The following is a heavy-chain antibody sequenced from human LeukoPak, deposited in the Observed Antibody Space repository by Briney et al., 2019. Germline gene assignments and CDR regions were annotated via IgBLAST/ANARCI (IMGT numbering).Heavy chain of an antibody. CDR3: AAHPTPRTKVPSSFYF. J-gene: IGHJ4*02. D-gene: IGHD4/OR15-4a*01. CDR2: ISYDGSNK. V-gene: IGHV3-30*03. Sequence: GRSLRLSCAASGFTFSSYGMHWVRQAPGKGLEWVAVISYDGSNKYYADSVKGRFTISRDNSKNTLYLQMNSLRAEDTAVYYCAAHPTPRTKVPSSFYFWGQGTLVTVSS. CDR1: GFTFSSYG.